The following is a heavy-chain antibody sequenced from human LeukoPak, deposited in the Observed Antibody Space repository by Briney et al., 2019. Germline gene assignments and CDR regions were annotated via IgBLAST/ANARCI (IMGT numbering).Heavy chain of an antibody. CDR3: ARVIGYGDSYYFDY. CDR2: IIPIFGTA. Sequence: SVKVSCKASGGTFSSYAISWVRQAPGQGLEWMGGIIPIFGTANYARKFQGRVTITADESTSTAYMELSSLRSEDTAVYYCARVIGYGDSYYFDYWGQGTLVTVSS. V-gene: IGHV1-69*01. D-gene: IGHD4-17*01. CDR1: GGTFSSYA. J-gene: IGHJ4*02.